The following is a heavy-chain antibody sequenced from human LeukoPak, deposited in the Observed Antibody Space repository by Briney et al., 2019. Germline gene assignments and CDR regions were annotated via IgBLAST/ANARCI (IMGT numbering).Heavy chain of an antibody. Sequence: GESLKISCKGSGYSFSTFWIAWVRQMPGKGLECMGIILPGDSDGTYTRYSPSFQGQVTISADKSISTAYLQWSSLKASDTAMYYCARPGYCSSTSCFDLFFDYWGQGTLVTVSS. CDR2: ILPGDSDGTYT. CDR1: GYSFSTFW. V-gene: IGHV5-51*01. CDR3: ARPGYCSSTSCFDLFFDY. D-gene: IGHD2-2*01. J-gene: IGHJ4*02.